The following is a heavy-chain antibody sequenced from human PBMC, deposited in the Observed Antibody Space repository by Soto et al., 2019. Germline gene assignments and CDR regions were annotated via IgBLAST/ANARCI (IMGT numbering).Heavy chain of an antibody. D-gene: IGHD3-22*01. CDR3: ASRTYFSDSSGNYYVAPFDY. V-gene: IGHV1-69*12. J-gene: IGHJ4*02. CDR2: IIPIFGPA. CDR1: GGTFSTHA. Sequence: QVQLVQSGAEVKKPASSVKVSCKASGGTFSTHAISWVRQAPGQGLEWMGGIIPIFGPANYAQKFQGRVTITADESTSTAYMELTSLRSDDTAMYYCASRTYFSDSSGNYYVAPFDYWGQGTLVTVSS.